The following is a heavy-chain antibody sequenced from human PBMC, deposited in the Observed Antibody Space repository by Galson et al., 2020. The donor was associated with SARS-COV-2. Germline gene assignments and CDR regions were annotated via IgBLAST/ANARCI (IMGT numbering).Heavy chain of an antibody. J-gene: IGHJ4*02. Sequence: GGSLRLSCAASGFTLSTYGMSWVRQAPGKGLEWVSAISGSGGSTYYADSVKGRFTISRDNSKNTLFLQMNSLRAEDTAVYYCARPSSGSYYSYFDYWGQGTLVTVSS. CDR2: ISGSGGST. V-gene: IGHV3-23*01. D-gene: IGHD1-26*01. CDR1: GFTLSTYG. CDR3: ARPSSGSYYSYFDY.